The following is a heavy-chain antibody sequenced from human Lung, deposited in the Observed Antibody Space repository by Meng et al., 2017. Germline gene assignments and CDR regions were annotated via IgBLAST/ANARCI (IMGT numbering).Heavy chain of an antibody. V-gene: IGHV4-4*03. CDR1: GGSITSSTW. Sequence: QVQRQEPGPRRVKPPGALSLTCAVSGGSITSSTWWSWVRQAPGKGLEWFGEISHSGSTNYNPPLESRVTISVDKSKNQFSLKVYSVTAADTATYYCARFDISSSGRGDYWGQGILVTVSS. CDR3: ARFDISSSGRGDY. D-gene: IGHD1-26*01. J-gene: IGHJ4*02. CDR2: ISHSGST.